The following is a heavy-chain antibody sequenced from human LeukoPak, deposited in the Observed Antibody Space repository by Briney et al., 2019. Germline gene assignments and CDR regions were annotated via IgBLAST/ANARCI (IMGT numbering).Heavy chain of an antibody. CDR3: ARSPGGSYYYYYMDV. J-gene: IGHJ6*03. V-gene: IGHV4-59*01. CDR1: GGSISSYY. Sequence: KPSETLSLTCTVSGGSISSYYWSWIRQPPGKGLEWIGYIYYSGSTNYNPSLKSRVTISVDTSKNQFSLKLSSVTAADTAVYYCARSPGGSYYYYYMDVWGKGTTVTVSS. CDR2: IYYSGST. D-gene: IGHD3-16*01.